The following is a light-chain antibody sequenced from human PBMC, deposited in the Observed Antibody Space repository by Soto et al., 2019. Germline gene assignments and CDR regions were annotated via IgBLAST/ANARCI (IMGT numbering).Light chain of an antibody. CDR2: EVS. CDR3: SSYTSASSPLHVV. CDR1: SSDVGSYNY. J-gene: IGLJ2*01. Sequence: QSALTQPASVSGSPGQSITISCTGTSSDVGSYNYVSWYQQHPGKAPKLMIYEVSNRPSGVSNRFSGSKSGNTASLAISGLQAEDEADYYCSSYTSASSPLHVVFGGGTKVTVL. V-gene: IGLV2-14*01.